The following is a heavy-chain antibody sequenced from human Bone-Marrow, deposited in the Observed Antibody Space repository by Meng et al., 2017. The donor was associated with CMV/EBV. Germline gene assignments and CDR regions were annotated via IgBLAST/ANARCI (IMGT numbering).Heavy chain of an antibody. Sequence: GESLKISCAASGFTFSSYAMHWVRQAPGKGLEWVAVISYDGSNKYYADSVKGRFTISRDNSKNTLYLQMNSLRAEDTAVYYCASTGTMVRGVIFAFDIWGQGKMVTVSS. CDR1: GFTFSSYA. D-gene: IGHD3-10*01. CDR2: ISYDGSNK. V-gene: IGHV3-30-3*01. J-gene: IGHJ3*02. CDR3: ASTGTMVRGVIFAFDI.